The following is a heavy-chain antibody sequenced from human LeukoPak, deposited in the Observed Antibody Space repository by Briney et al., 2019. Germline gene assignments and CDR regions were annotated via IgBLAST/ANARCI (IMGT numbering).Heavy chain of an antibody. Sequence: GGSLRLSCAASGFTFSGSAMHWVRQASGKGLEWVGRIRSKANSYATAYAASVKGRFTISRDDSKNTAYLQMNSLKTDDTAVYYCTADARLWFGAPLHYWGQGTLVTVPS. V-gene: IGHV3-73*01. CDR2: IRSKANSYAT. D-gene: IGHD3-10*01. J-gene: IGHJ4*02. CDR1: GFTFSGSA. CDR3: TADARLWFGAPLHY.